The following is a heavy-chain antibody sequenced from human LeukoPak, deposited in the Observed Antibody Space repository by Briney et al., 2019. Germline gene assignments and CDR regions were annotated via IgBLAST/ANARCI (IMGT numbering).Heavy chain of an antibody. J-gene: IGHJ4*02. V-gene: IGHV4-39*01. CDR1: GGSISSSNYY. CDR3: RLQLNYDY. Sequence: PSETLSLTCTVSGGSISSSNYYLGWIRQTPGKGLEWIGTIYYSGSTYYSPSLKSRVTISVDTSKSRFSLKLSSVTAADTAVYYCRLQLNYDYWGQGTLVTVSS. CDR2: IYYSGST. D-gene: IGHD5-12*01.